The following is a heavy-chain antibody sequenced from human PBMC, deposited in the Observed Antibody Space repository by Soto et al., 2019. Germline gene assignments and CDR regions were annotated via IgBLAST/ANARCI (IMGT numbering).Heavy chain of an antibody. CDR1: GGSISSNA. Sequence: QVQLQESGPGLVKPAETLSLPCSVSGGSISSNAWSWIRQPPGQGLEYIGYISYNGNTNYKPSLKRRVTISVDTSKNQFSLKMRAVTAADTAVDYCARASYHYVGGSSTGMDVGGQGTTVTASS. J-gene: IGHJ6*02. CDR3: ARASYHYVGGSSTGMDV. CDR2: ISYNGNT. D-gene: IGHD3-16*01. V-gene: IGHV4-59*01.